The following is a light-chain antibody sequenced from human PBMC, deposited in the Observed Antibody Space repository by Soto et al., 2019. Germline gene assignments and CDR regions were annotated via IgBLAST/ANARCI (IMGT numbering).Light chain of an antibody. CDR2: KAS. J-gene: IGKJ1*01. CDR1: QSISSW. Sequence: DIQMTQSPSIVSASVLDIVTITCRASQSISSWLAWYQQKPGKAPNLLIHKASHLESGVPSRFSGSGSGTEFTLTISSLQPGDFATYYCQHYNTYPWTFGQGTKVDIK. V-gene: IGKV1-5*03. CDR3: QHYNTYPWT.